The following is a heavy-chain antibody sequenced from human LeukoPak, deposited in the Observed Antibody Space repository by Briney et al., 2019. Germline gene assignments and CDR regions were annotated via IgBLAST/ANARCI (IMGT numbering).Heavy chain of an antibody. CDR3: AKNYDSSGYYPGPFGY. D-gene: IGHD3-22*01. V-gene: IGHV3-23*01. CDR2: ISGSDGST. J-gene: IGHJ4*02. CDR1: GFTFSSYA. Sequence: GGSLRLSCAASGFTFSSYAMSWVRQAPGKGLEWVSAISGSDGSTYCADSVKGRFTISRDNSKNTLYLQMNSLRAEDTAVYYCAKNYDSSGYYPGPFGYWGQGTLVTVSS.